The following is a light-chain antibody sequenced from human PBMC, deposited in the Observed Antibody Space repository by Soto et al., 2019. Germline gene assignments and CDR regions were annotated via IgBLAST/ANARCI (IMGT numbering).Light chain of an antibody. V-gene: IGLV2-14*01. CDR2: EVS. CDR3: SSHTSYSTRV. CDR1: SSDVGGYNY. J-gene: IGLJ1*01. Sequence: QSALTQPASESGSPGQSIAISCTGTSSDVGGYNYVSWYQQHPGKAPKLMIHEVSNRPSGVSDRFSGSKSGNTASLTISGLQADDEADYYCSSHTSYSTRVFGTGTKLTVL.